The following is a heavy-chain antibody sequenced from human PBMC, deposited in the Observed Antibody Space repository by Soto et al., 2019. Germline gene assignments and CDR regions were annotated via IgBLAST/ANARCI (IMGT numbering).Heavy chain of an antibody. J-gene: IGHJ6*02. CDR2: ISSSSSTI. CDR1: GFTFSSYS. D-gene: IGHD4-17*01. V-gene: IGHV3-48*04. Sequence: GGSLSLSCAASGFTFSSYSMNWVRQAPGKGLEWVSSISSSSSTIHYADSVRGRFTISRDNAKNSLYLQMDSLRAEDTAVYYCARDGSTETTNFHYAMDVWGQGTTVTVSS. CDR3: ARDGSTETTNFHYAMDV.